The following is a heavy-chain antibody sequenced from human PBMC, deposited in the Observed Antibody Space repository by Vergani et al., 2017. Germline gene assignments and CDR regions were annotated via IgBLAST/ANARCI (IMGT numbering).Heavy chain of an antibody. D-gene: IGHD4-17*01. CDR2: INHSGST. CDR1: GGSFSGYY. Sequence: QVQLQQWGAGLLKPSETLSLTCAVYGGSFSGYYWSWIRQPPGKGLEWIGEINHSGSTNYNPSLKSRVTISVDTSKNQFSLKLSSVTAADTAVYYCASRRWSVTKKDGYFDYWGQGTLVTVSS. V-gene: IGHV4-34*01. J-gene: IGHJ4*02. CDR3: ASRRWSVTKKDGYFDY.